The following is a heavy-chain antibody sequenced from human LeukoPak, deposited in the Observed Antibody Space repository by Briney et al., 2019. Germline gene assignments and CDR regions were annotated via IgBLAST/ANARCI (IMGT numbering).Heavy chain of an antibody. Sequence: SETLSLTCTVSGGSISSYYWSWIRQPPGKGLEWLGYIYYSGSTNYNPSLKSRVTISVDTSKNQFSLKLSSVTAADTAVYYCAIGPLTYYDFWSGYPYYYYGMDVWGQGTTVTVSS. D-gene: IGHD3-3*01. CDR3: AIGPLTYYDFWSGYPYYYYGMDV. CDR2: IYYSGST. J-gene: IGHJ6*02. V-gene: IGHV4-59*01. CDR1: GGSISSYY.